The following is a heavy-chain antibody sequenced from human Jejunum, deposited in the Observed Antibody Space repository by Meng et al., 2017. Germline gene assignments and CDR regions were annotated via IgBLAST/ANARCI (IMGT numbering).Heavy chain of an antibody. CDR2: INAGSGYT. D-gene: IGHD1-7*01. J-gene: IGHJ4*02. Sequence: QVQLVQSGGEVKKPGASVKVFCKASGYTFSNYVIYWVRQAPGQRLEWMGWINAGSGYTQYSQKFHGRVTLTRDTPASTSYLELRSLRSEDTAVYYCARERELGVAAYFDFWGQGTLVTVSS. CDR3: ARERELGVAAYFDF. CDR1: GYTFSNYV. V-gene: IGHV1-3*01.